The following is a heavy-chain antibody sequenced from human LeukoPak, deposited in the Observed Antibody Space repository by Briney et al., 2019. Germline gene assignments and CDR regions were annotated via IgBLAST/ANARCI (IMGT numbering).Heavy chain of an antibody. J-gene: IGHJ4*02. Sequence: SVKVSCKASGGTFSSYAISWVRQAPGQGLEWMGGIIPISGTANYAQKFQGRVTITADESTSTAYMELSSLRSEDTAVYYCAINYYDSSGYYPIDYWGQGTLVTVSS. CDR3: AINYYDSSGYYPIDY. CDR1: GGTFSSYA. CDR2: IIPISGTA. D-gene: IGHD3-22*01. V-gene: IGHV1-69*13.